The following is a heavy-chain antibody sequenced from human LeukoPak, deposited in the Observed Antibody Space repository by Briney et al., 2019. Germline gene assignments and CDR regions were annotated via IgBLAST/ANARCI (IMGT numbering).Heavy chain of an antibody. D-gene: IGHD3-9*01. CDR3: AREGRYDILTGYYPLNN. CDR2: ISGSGGST. Sequence: PGGSLRLSCAASGFTFSSYAMSWVRQAPGKGLEWVSAISGSGGSTYYADSVKGRFTISRDNPRNTLYLQMNSLRPEDTAVYYCAREGRYDILTGYYPLNNWGRGARVTVSS. J-gene: IGHJ4*02. V-gene: IGHV3-23*01. CDR1: GFTFSSYA.